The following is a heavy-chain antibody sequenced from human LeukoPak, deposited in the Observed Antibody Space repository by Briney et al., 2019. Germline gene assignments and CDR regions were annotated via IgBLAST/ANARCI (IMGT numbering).Heavy chain of an antibody. V-gene: IGHV3-23*01. D-gene: IGHD3-22*01. J-gene: IGHJ4*02. CDR1: GFTFSSYA. Sequence: GGSLRLSCAASGFTFSSYAMSWVRQAPGKGLEWVSAISGSGGSTYYADSVKGRFTISRDNSKNTLYLQMNSLRAEDTAVYYCAKANEYYYDSSGYYYDYFDYWGQGTLVTVSP. CDR3: AKANEYYYDSSGYYYDYFDY. CDR2: ISGSGGST.